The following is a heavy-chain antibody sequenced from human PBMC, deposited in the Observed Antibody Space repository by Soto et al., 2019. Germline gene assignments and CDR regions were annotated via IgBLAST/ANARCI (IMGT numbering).Heavy chain of an antibody. CDR1: GFTFSNSD. CDR3: RTNIATRLGLIANYYYYMDV. D-gene: IGHD2-21*01. J-gene: IGHJ6*03. CDR2: VSWNGSRT. Sequence: GGSLRLSCAASGFTFSNSDMNWVRQAPGKGLEWVSGVSWNGSRTHYADSVKGRFIISRDNSRNFLYQQMNSLRPEDMAVYSLRTNIATRLGLIANYYYYMDVWGKGTTVTVSS. V-gene: IGHV3-35*01.